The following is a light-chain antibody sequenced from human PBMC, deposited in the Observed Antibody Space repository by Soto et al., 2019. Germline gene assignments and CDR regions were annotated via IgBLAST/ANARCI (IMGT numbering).Light chain of an antibody. V-gene: IGKV1-5*03. Sequence: DIQMTQSPSTLSASVSDRVTITCRASQTIFSWLAWYQQKPGTPPKLLIYKAPTLQSGVPSRFSGSGSGTEITLTISSLQPDDIATYSCQQYHSYSRTFGQGTKVDIK. J-gene: IGKJ1*01. CDR3: QQYHSYSRT. CDR1: QTIFSW. CDR2: KAP.